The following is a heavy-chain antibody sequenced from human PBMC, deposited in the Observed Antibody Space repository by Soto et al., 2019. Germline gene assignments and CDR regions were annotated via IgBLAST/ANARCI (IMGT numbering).Heavy chain of an antibody. CDR3: TTLSAIAVTGNLYRGY. CDR2: ITSATDGETM. Sequence: EVQLVESGGGLVKPGGSLRLSCAASGFTFSNAWMSWVRQXPGXGXXXXXXITSATDGETMDYAARLKGRFTISRDDSKNTLYLQMNSLKTEDTAVYYCTTLSAIAVTGNLYRGYWGQGTLVTVSS. J-gene: IGHJ4*02. V-gene: IGHV3-15*01. CDR1: GFTFSNAW. D-gene: IGHD6-19*01.